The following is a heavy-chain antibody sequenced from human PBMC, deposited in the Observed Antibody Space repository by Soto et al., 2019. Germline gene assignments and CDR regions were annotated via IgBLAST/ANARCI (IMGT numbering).Heavy chain of an antibody. CDR3: ARVIAASPGPNWYFDL. Sequence: GAPVKVSCKASGYTFTSYGISWVRQAPGQGLEWMGWISAYNGNTNYAQKLQGRVTMTTDTSTSTAYMELRSLRSDDTAVYYCARVIAASPGPNWYFDLWGRGTLVTVSS. J-gene: IGHJ2*01. CDR1: GYTFTSYG. CDR2: ISAYNGNT. V-gene: IGHV1-18*01. D-gene: IGHD6-6*01.